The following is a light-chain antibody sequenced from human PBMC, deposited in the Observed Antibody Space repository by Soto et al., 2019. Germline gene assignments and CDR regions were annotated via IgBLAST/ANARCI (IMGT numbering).Light chain of an antibody. CDR1: SSDVGGYNY. CDR2: EVS. J-gene: IGLJ3*02. V-gene: IGLV2-8*01. CDR3: SSYAGSNNEV. Sequence: QSALTQPPSASGSPGQSVTISCTGTSSDVGGYNYVSWYQQHPGKATKLMIYEVSKRPSGVPDRFSGSKSGNTASLTVSGLQAEDEADYYCSSYAGSNNEVFGGGTKLTVL.